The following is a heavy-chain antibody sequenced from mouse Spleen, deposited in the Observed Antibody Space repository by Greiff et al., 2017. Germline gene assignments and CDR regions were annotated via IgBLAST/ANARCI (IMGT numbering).Heavy chain of an antibody. CDR2: IRNKANGYTT. CDR3: ARDPDGYYSWFAY. Sequence: EVQGVESGGGLVQPGGSLRLSCATSGFTFTDYYMSWVRQPPGKALEWLGFIRNKANGYTTEYSASVKGRFTISRDNSQSILYLQMNTLRAEDSATYYCARDPDGYYSWFAYWGQGTLVTVSA. J-gene: IGHJ3*01. D-gene: IGHD2-3*01. V-gene: IGHV7-3*02. CDR1: GFTFTDYY.